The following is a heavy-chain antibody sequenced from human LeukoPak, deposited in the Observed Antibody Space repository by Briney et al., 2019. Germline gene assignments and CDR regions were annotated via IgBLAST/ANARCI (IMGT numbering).Heavy chain of an antibody. V-gene: IGHV4-59*06. Sequence: PSETLSLICTVSGGSISSYYWSWIRQPPGKGLEWIGYIYYSGSTYYNPSLKSRVTISVDTSKNQFSLKLSSVTAADTAVYYCALRLAAAAGAWFDPWGQGTLVTVSS. CDR1: GGSISSYY. CDR3: ALRLAAAAGAWFDP. D-gene: IGHD6-13*01. CDR2: IYYSGST. J-gene: IGHJ5*02.